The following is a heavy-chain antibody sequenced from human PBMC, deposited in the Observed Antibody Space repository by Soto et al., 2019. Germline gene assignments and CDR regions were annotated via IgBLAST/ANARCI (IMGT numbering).Heavy chain of an antibody. J-gene: IGHJ4*02. CDR1: GYTFTSYG. D-gene: IGHD1-20*01. CDR3: ARSYNWNPGGDSDY. CDR2: ISAYNGNT. V-gene: IGHV1-18*04. Sequence: ASVKVSCKASGYTFTSYGISWVRQAPGQGLEWMGWISAYNGNTNYAQTLQGRVTMTTDTSTSTAYMELRSLRSDDTAVYYCARSYNWNPGGDSDYWGQGTLVTVSS.